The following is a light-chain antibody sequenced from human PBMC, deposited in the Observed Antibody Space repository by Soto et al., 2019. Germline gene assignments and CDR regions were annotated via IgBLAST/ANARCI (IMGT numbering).Light chain of an antibody. CDR1: HSISSW. J-gene: IGKJ2*01. V-gene: IGKV1-5*01. CDR3: QHYNSYPYT. CDR2: DAS. Sequence: DIQMTQSPSTLSASVGDRDTITCRASHSISSWLAWYQQKPGKAPKLLIYDASSLESGVPSRFSGSGSWTEFTLTISCLQPDDFATYYSQHYNSYPYTFGQGTKLEIK.